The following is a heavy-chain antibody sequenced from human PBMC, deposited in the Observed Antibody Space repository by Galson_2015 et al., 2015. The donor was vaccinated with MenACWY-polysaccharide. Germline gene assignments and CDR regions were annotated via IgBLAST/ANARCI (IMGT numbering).Heavy chain of an antibody. CDR3: ANPGLSPGRASDVDF. J-gene: IGHJ4*02. V-gene: IGHV3-23*01. CDR1: GFTFHSYT. D-gene: IGHD2-2*01. CDR2: ISGSGAST. Sequence: SLRLSCAVSGFTFHSYTMSWVRQAPGKGLEWVSGISGSGASTYYADSVKGRFTISRDNSRNTLYLQMNSLRAEDTAIYYCANPGLSPGRASDVDFWGQGTLVTVSS.